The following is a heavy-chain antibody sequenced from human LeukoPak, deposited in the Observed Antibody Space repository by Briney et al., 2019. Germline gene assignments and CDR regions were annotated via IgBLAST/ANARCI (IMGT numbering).Heavy chain of an antibody. D-gene: IGHD1-1*01. J-gene: IGHJ6*02. Sequence: PSETLSLTCTVSGGSISSYYWSWIRQPPGKGLEWIGYIYYSGSTNYNPSLKSRVTISVDTSNNQFSLKLSSVTAADTAVYYCARVGGTNYYYYGMDVWGQRTTVTVSS. V-gene: IGHV4-59*01. CDR3: ARVGGTNYYYYGMDV. CDR2: IYYSGST. CDR1: GGSISSYY.